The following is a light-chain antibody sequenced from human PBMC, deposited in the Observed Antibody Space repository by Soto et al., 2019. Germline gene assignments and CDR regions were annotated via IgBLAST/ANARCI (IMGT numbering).Light chain of an antibody. CDR3: SSYTSSSPVL. Sequence: QSALTQPASVSGSPGQSITISCTGTSSDVGGYNYVSWYQQHPGKAPKLMIYDVSNRPSGVSNRFSGSKSGNTASLTISGLLAEDEADYYCSSYTSSSPVLFGGGTKLTVL. CDR1: SSDVGGYNY. V-gene: IGLV2-14*01. J-gene: IGLJ2*01. CDR2: DVS.